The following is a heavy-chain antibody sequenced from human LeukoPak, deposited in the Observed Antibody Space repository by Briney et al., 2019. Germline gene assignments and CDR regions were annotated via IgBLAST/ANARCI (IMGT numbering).Heavy chain of an antibody. Sequence: PSETLSLTCTVSGGSIRSTGYYWGWIRQPPGKGLEWIGSIYYSGSTYYKPPLKSRVTISVDTSKNRFSLKVSSVTAADTALYYCARQSTKDNSGWFFDFWGQGTLVTVSS. V-gene: IGHV4-39*01. CDR2: IYYSGST. D-gene: IGHD6-19*01. CDR3: ARQSTKDNSGWFFDF. CDR1: GGSIRSTGYY. J-gene: IGHJ4*02.